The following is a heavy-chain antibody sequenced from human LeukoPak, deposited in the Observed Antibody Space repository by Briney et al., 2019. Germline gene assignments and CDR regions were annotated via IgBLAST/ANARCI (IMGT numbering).Heavy chain of an antibody. J-gene: IGHJ4*02. CDR2: ISSSSSYI. CDR1: EFTFSSYS. D-gene: IGHD3-9*01. V-gene: IGHV3-21*01. Sequence: GGSLRLSCAASEFTFSSYSMNWVRQAPGKGLEWFSSISSSSSYIYYAASVKGRFTISRDNAKNSLYPQMNSLRADDTAVYYCAKKTVYDILTGYAPYYFDYWGQGTLVTVSS. CDR3: AKKTVYDILTGYAPYYFDY.